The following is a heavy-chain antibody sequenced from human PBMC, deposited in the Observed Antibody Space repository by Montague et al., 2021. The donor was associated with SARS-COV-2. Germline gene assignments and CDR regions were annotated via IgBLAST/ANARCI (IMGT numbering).Heavy chain of an antibody. V-gene: IGHV4-59*13. Sequence: SETLSLTCTVSGGSISGYCWSWIRQTPGKGLEWIGYISYSGSTNYSPSLKSRVTIFLDTSKNQFSLKLSSVTAADTAVYFCARDLYDSAGCLRDAFDIWGQGTMVTVSS. CDR2: ISYSGST. D-gene: IGHD3-22*01. CDR3: ARDLYDSAGCLRDAFDI. J-gene: IGHJ3*02. CDR1: GGSISGYC.